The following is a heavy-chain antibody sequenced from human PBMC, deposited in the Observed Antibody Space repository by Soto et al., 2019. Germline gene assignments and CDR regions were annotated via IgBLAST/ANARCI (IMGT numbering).Heavy chain of an antibody. Sequence: QVQLVESGGGVVQPGRSLRLSCAASGFTFSSYGMHWVRQAPGKGLEWVAVIWYDGSNKYYADSVKGRFTISRDNSKYTLYLQMNSLRAEDTAVYYCARDRSSSRVLQYYFDYWGQGTLVTVSS. J-gene: IGHJ4*02. CDR3: ARDRSSSRVLQYYFDY. V-gene: IGHV3-33*01. D-gene: IGHD6-13*01. CDR2: IWYDGSNK. CDR1: GFTFSSYG.